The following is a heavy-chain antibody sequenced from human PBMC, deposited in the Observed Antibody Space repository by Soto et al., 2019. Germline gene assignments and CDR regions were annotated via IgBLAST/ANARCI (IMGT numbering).Heavy chain of an antibody. CDR3: AKDLDHILLMVYGRHAFDI. V-gene: IGHV3-23*01. D-gene: IGHD2-8*01. CDR1: GFTFSSYA. Sequence: EVQLLESGGGLVQPGGSLRLSCAASGFTFSSYAMSWVRQAPGKGLEWVSAISGSGGSTYYADSVKGRFTISRDNSKNTVYLQMNSLRAEDTAVYYWAKDLDHILLMVYGRHAFDIWGQGTMVTVSS. CDR2: ISGSGGST. J-gene: IGHJ3*02.